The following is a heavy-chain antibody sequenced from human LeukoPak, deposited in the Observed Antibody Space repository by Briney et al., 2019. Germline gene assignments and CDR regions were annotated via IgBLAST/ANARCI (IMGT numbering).Heavy chain of an antibody. CDR2: IYSGGST. V-gene: IGHV3-53*01. D-gene: IGHD2-2*01. CDR1: GFTVSSNY. CDR3: AKEDQLAMDH. Sequence: GGSLRLSCAASGFTVSSNYMSWVRQAPGKGLEWVSVIYSGGSTYYADSVKGRFTISRDNSKNTLHLQMNSLRAEDTAVYYCAKEDQLAMDHWGQGTLVTVSS. J-gene: IGHJ4*02.